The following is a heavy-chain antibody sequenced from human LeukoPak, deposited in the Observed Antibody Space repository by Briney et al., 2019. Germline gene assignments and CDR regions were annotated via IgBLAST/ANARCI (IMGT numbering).Heavy chain of an antibody. CDR3: ARCSTRLRYYMDV. CDR1: GYTFTDYY. J-gene: IGHJ6*03. Sequence: ASVKVSCEASGYTFTDYYMHWVRQAPGQGLEWMGWINPNSGGTNYAQKFQGRVTMTRDTSISTVYMELSRLRSDDTAVYYCARCSTRLRYYMDVWDKGTTVTISS. V-gene: IGHV1-2*02. D-gene: IGHD5-12*01. CDR2: INPNSGGT.